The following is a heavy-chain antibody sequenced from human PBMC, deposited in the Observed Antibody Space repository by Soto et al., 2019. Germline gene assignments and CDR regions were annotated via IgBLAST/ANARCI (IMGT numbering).Heavy chain of an antibody. CDR2: ISTNGGST. Sequence: EVQLLESGGGLVQRGGSLRLSCAASGFTFSSYGMSWVRQAPGKGLEWVSAISTNGGSTFYADSVKGRFTISRDNSKNTLYLQTNSLRAEDTAVYDCAKGFYDSSGNYPHWFDPWGQGTLVTVSS. V-gene: IGHV3-23*01. CDR3: AKGFYDSSGNYPHWFDP. J-gene: IGHJ5*02. CDR1: GFTFSSYG. D-gene: IGHD3-22*01.